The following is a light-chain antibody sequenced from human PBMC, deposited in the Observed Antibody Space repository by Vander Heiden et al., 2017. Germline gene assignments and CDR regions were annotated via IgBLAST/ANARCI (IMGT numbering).Light chain of an antibody. J-gene: IGLJ2*01. CDR3: GTWDSSLSAFVV. V-gene: IGLV1-51*01. CDR1: RSNIGNNY. CDR2: DNN. Sequence: QPVLTQPPSVSAAPGQKVTISCSGSRSNIGNNYVSWYQPLPGTAPKLLIYDNNKRPSGIPDRFSGSKSGTSATLGITGLQTGDEADDYCGTWDSSLSAFVVFGGGTKLTVL.